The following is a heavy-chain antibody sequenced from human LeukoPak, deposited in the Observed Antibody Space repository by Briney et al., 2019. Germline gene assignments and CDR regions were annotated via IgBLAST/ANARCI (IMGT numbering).Heavy chain of an antibody. CDR3: ARGSDVVVVITDNDAFDI. CDR2: IIPILGIA. D-gene: IGHD3-22*01. Sequence: SVKVSCKASGGTFSSYAISWVRQAPRQGLEWMGRIIPILGIANYAQKFQGRVTITADKSTSTAYMELSSLRSEDTAVYYCARGSDVVVVITDNDAFDIWGQGTMVTVSS. CDR1: GGTFSSYA. V-gene: IGHV1-69*04. J-gene: IGHJ3*02.